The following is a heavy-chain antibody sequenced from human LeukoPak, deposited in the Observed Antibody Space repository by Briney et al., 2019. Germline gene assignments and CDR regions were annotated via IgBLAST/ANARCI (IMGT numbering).Heavy chain of an antibody. CDR3: AKGSHMVRGINSLDY. Sequence: GGSLRLSCAASGFTFDDYAMHWVRQAPGKGLEWVSGISWNSGSIGYADSVKGRFTISRDNVKNSLYLQMNSLRTEDTALYFCAKGSHMVRGINSLDYRGQGILVTVSS. CDR1: GFTFDDYA. CDR2: ISWNSGSI. D-gene: IGHD3-10*01. V-gene: IGHV3-9*01. J-gene: IGHJ4*02.